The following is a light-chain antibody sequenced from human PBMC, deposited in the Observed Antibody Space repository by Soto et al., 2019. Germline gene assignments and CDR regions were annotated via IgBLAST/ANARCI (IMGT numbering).Light chain of an antibody. J-gene: IGLJ1*01. CDR1: SSNIGNNY. Sequence: QSVLTQPPSVSAAPGQKVTISCSGSSSNIGNNYVSWYQQLPGTAPKLLIFENNKRPSGIPDRFSASKSGTSATLAITGLQTGDAADYYCGTWDNSLSLPYVFGTVTKVTDL. CDR3: GTWDNSLSLPYV. CDR2: ENN. V-gene: IGLV1-51*02.